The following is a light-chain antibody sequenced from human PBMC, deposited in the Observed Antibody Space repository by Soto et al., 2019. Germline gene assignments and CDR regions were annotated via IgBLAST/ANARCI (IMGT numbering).Light chain of an antibody. CDR1: QSVSSNY. J-gene: IGKJ3*01. V-gene: IGKV3-20*01. CDR2: GAS. CDR3: QHYSSSPPEFT. Sequence: EIVLTQSTATLSLSPGERATLSCRASQSVSSNYLAWYQQRPGQAPRLLIFGASYRATGIPDRFSGSGSGTDFTLTISRLEPEDFAVYYCQHYSSSPPEFTFGPGTKVDSK.